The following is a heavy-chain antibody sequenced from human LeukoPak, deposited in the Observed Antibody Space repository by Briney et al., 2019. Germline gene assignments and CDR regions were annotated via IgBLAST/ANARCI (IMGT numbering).Heavy chain of an antibody. Sequence: GGCLRLSCAASGFTFSDYYMSWIRQAPGKGLEWVSYISSSGSTIYYADSVKGRFTISRDNAKNSLYLQMNSLRAEDTAVYYCARGPTDSGSYGPYFDYWGQGTLVTVSS. V-gene: IGHV3-11*01. CDR1: GFTFSDYY. D-gene: IGHD1-26*01. J-gene: IGHJ4*02. CDR3: ARGPTDSGSYGPYFDY. CDR2: ISSSGSTI.